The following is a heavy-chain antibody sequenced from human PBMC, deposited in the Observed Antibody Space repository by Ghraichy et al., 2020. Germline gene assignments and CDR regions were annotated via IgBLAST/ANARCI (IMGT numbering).Heavy chain of an antibody. CDR3: ARVGYDFWSGYYTAPDYYYMDV. CDR1: GGSISSYY. D-gene: IGHD3-3*01. Sequence: SETLSLTCTVSGGSISSYYWSWIRQPPGKGLEWIGYIYYSGSTNYNPSLKSRVTISVDTSKNQFSLKLSSVTAADTAVYYCARVGYDFWSGYYTAPDYYYMDVWGKGTTVTVSS. J-gene: IGHJ6*03. CDR2: IYYSGST. V-gene: IGHV4-59*01.